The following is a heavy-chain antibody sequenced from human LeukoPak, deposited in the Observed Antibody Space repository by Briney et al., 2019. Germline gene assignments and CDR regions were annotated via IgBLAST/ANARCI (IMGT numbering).Heavy chain of an antibody. CDR1: GGSISSGDYY. J-gene: IGHJ5*02. V-gene: IGHV4-30-4*08. D-gene: IGHD2-2*01. CDR2: IYNSGST. CDR3: ASTSCSSARCYGANWFDP. Sequence: SQTLSLTCSVSGGSISSGDYYWSWIRQPPGKGLEWLGYIYNSGSTFHYNPSLKSRVTISVDTSKNQFSLRLSSVTAADTAVYYCASTSCSSARCYGANWFDPWGQGTLVTVSS.